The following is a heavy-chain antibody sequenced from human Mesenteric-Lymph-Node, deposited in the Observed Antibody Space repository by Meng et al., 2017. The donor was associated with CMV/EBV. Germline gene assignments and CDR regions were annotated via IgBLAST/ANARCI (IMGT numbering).Heavy chain of an antibody. CDR3: AKLLTSGSDY. V-gene: IGHV3-48*01. Sequence: GGSLRLSCAASGFTFSSYSTNWVRQAPGKGLEWVSYISSSGTTIYYADSVKGRSTTSRDNSKNTVYLQMNSLRADDTAVYCCAKLLTSGSDYWGQGTLVTVSS. CDR2: ISSSGTTI. CDR1: GFTFSSYS. J-gene: IGHJ4*02. D-gene: IGHD2-15*01.